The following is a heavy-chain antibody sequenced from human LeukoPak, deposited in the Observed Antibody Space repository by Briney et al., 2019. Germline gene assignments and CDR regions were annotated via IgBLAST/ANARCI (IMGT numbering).Heavy chain of an antibody. V-gene: IGHV1-46*01. J-gene: IGHJ4*02. CDR3: ARDEARDGFTNYLDY. D-gene: IGHD5-24*01. CDR2: INPSGGST. CDR1: GYTLTNYY. Sequence: GASVKVSCKASGYTLTNYYMHWVRQAPGQGLEWMGVINPSGGSTIYVQKFQGRVTMTRDASTSTVSMELGSLRSEDTAVYFCARDEARDGFTNYLDYWGQGTLVTVSS.